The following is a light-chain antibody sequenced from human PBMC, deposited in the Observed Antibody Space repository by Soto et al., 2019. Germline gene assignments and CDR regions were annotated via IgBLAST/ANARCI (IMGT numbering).Light chain of an antibody. Sequence: EIVLTQSPATLSLSPGERATLSCRASQSVSSYLAWYQQKPGKAPRLLIYDASNRATGIPARFIGSWSGTDFTLTISSLEPEDFAVYYCQQRSNWPPTFGQGTRLEIK. CDR2: DAS. V-gene: IGKV3-11*01. CDR3: QQRSNWPPT. J-gene: IGKJ5*01. CDR1: QSVSSY.